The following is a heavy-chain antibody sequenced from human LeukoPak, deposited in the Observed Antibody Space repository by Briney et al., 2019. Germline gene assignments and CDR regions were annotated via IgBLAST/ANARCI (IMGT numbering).Heavy chain of an antibody. CDR1: GFTFSSYG. J-gene: IGHJ4*02. V-gene: IGHV3-30*02. CDR3: ARLPPYSSSWYFDY. Sequence: GGSLRLSCAASGFTFSSYGMHWVRQAPGKGLEWVAFIRYDGSNKYYADSVKGRFTISRDNAKNSLYLQINSLRAEDTAVYYCARLPPYSSSWYFDYWGQGTLVTVSS. CDR2: IRYDGSNK. D-gene: IGHD6-13*01.